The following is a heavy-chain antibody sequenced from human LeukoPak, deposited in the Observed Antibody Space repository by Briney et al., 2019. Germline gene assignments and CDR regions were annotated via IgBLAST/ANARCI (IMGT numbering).Heavy chain of an antibody. CDR1: GYTFTAYY. Sequence: ASVKVSCKASGYTFTAYYIHWVRQAPGQGLEWMGWINPNSGGTNYAQNFQGRVTMTSDTSTYTTHMELSRLRSDDTAVYYCARSDVVVVTATIHFDYWGQGTLVTVSS. J-gene: IGHJ4*02. D-gene: IGHD2-15*01. V-gene: IGHV1-2*02. CDR2: INPNSGGT. CDR3: ARSDVVVVTATIHFDY.